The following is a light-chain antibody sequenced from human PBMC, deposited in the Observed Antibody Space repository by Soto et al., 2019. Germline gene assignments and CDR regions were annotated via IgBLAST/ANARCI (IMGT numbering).Light chain of an antibody. V-gene: IGKV3D-20*01. CDR1: QTISVTY. J-gene: IGKJ5*01. CDR2: DVS. Sequence: EIVLTQSPATLSLSPGERATISCGASQTISVTYLAWYQQKPGLAPRLLISDVSNRASGIPDRFSGSGSGTDFTLTSSRLEPEDFAVYYCQQYSSWPLTFGQGTRLEIK. CDR3: QQYSSWPLT.